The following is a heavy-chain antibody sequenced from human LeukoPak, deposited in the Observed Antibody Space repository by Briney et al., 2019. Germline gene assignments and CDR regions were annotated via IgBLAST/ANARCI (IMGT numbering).Heavy chain of an antibody. CDR1: GYTFTSYG. Sequence: ASVKVSCKASGYTFTSYGISWVRQAPGQGLEWMGWISAYNGNTNYAQKFQGRVTMTRDTSTSTVYMELSSLRSEDTAVYYCARVPNSGWYSVYWGQGTLVTVSS. CDR3: ARVPNSGWYSVY. D-gene: IGHD6-19*01. CDR2: ISAYNGNT. J-gene: IGHJ4*02. V-gene: IGHV1-18*01.